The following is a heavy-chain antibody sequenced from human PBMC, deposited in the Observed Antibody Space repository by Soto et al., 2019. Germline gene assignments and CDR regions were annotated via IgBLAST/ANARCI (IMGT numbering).Heavy chain of an antibody. J-gene: IGHJ6*02. D-gene: IGHD1-7*01. CDR1: GGTFSSYA. CDR3: ASGGLELPYYYYGMDV. V-gene: IGHV1-69*13. CDR2: IIPIFGTA. Sequence: AVKVSCKASGGTFSSYAISWVRQAPGQGLEWMGGIIPIFGTANYAQKFQGRVTITADESTSTAYMELSSLRSEDTAVYYCASGGLELPYYYYGMDVWGQGTTVTVSS.